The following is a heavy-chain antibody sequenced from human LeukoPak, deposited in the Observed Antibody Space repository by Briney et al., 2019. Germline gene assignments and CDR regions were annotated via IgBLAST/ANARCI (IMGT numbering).Heavy chain of an antibody. D-gene: IGHD5-12*01. CDR3: ARTSSWLAPFDY. V-gene: IGHV4-59*01. CDR1: GGSISSYY. CDR2: IYYSGSV. J-gene: IGHJ4*02. Sequence: SETLSLTCTVSGGSISSYYWSWIRQPPGKGLEWIGYIYYSGSVNYNPSLKSRVTISVDTSKNQFSLKLSSVTAADTAVYYCARTSSWLAPFDYWGQGTLVTVSS.